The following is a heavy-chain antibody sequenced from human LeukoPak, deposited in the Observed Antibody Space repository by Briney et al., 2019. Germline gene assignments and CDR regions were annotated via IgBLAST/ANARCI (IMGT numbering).Heavy chain of an antibody. D-gene: IGHD3-3*01. V-gene: IGHV1-69*05. CDR3: ARDHDFWSGYYKGNWFGP. J-gene: IGHJ5*02. CDR2: IIPIFGTA. Sequence: ASVKVSCKASGGTFSSYAISWVRQAPGQGLEWMGGIIPIFGTANYAQKFQGRVTITTDESTSTAYMELSSLRSEDTAVYYCARDHDFWSGYYKGNWFGPWGQGTLVTVSS. CDR1: GGTFSSYA.